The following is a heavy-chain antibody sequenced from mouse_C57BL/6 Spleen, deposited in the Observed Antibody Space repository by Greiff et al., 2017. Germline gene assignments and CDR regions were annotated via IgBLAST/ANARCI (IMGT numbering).Heavy chain of an antibody. D-gene: IGHD5-1-1*01. CDR2: IDPSDSYT. J-gene: IGHJ4*01. CDR1: GYTFTSYW. Sequence: QVQLQQPGAELVRPGTSVKLSCKASGYTFTSYWMHWVKQRPGQGLEWIGVIDPSDSYTNYNQKFKGKATLTEDTSSSTAYMQLSSLTSEDSAVCYWGRRGYPNYWAVDYWGQGTSVTVSS. CDR3: GRRGYPNYWAVDY. V-gene: IGHV1-59*01.